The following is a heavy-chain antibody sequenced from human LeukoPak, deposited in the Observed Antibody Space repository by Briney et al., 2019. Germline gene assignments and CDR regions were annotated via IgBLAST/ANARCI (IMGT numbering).Heavy chain of an antibody. CDR3: ARVKVGYSYGYRPLDY. CDR2: IKQDGSEK. J-gene: IGHJ4*02. D-gene: IGHD5-18*01. V-gene: IGHV3-7*01. CDR1: GFTFSSYW. Sequence: GGSLRLSCAASGFTFSSYWMSWVRQAPGKGLEWVANIKQDGSEKYYVDSVKGRFTISRDNAKNLLYLQMNSLRAEDTAVYYCARVKVGYSYGYRPLDYWGQGTLVTVSS.